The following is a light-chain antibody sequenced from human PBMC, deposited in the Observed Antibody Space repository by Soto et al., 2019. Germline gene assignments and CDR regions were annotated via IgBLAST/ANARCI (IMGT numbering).Light chain of an antibody. V-gene: IGKV1-33*01. CDR3: QQYNHLPYT. CDR2: EAS. CDR1: QDIFHY. J-gene: IGKJ2*01. Sequence: DIEMTQSPSSLSASLGDRVTITCKASQDIFHYLHWYHQRPGKAPILVIYEASNLEEGAPSRFSGGGSGTSFTLTINSLQPEDIGTYYCQQYNHLPYTFGQGTKLDIK.